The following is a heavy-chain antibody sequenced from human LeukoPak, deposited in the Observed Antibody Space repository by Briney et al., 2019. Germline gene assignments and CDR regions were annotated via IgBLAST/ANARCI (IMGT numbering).Heavy chain of an antibody. CDR1: GFTFSSYS. D-gene: IGHD2-8*01. J-gene: IGHJ3*02. V-gene: IGHV3-21*01. CDR3: ARDESPNLFAFDI. CDR2: ISSSSSYI. Sequence: NPGGSLRLSCAASGFTFSSYSMNWVRQAPGKGLEWVSSISSSSSYIYYADSVKGRFTISRDNAKNSLYLQMSSLRAEDTAVYYCARDESPNLFAFDIWGQGTMVTVSS.